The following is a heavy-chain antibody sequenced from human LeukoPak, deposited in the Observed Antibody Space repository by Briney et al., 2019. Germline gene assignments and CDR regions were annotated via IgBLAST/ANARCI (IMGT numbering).Heavy chain of an antibody. CDR3: AAKWLLRRY. CDR2: LHSGGTT. D-gene: IGHD3-22*01. J-gene: IGHJ4*02. CDR1: GFTVSSNY. V-gene: IGHV3-66*01. Sequence: GGSLRLSCTASGFTVSSNYMSWVRQAPGRGLECVSFLHSGGTTYYADSVKGRFTISRDNSQNTLYLQMNSLRVEDTAVYYCAAKWLLRRYWGQGTLVTVSS.